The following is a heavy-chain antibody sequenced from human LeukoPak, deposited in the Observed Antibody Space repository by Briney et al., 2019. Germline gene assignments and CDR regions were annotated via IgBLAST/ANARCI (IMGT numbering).Heavy chain of an antibody. Sequence: SVKVSCTASGGTFSSYAISWVRQAPGQGLEWMGGIIPIFGTANYAQKFQGRVTITADESTSTAYMELSSLRSEDTAVYYCARDTKVEGDYLSYYYYYGMDVWGQGTTVTVSS. CDR3: ARDTKVEGDYLSYYYYYGMDV. D-gene: IGHD3-16*01. CDR1: GGTFSSYA. V-gene: IGHV1-69*13. CDR2: IIPIFGTA. J-gene: IGHJ6*02.